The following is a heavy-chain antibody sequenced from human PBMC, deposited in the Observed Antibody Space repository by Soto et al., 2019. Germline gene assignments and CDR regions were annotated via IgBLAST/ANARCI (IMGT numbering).Heavy chain of an antibody. CDR1: GFAFSTYA. Sequence: EVQLLESGGGLVQPGGSLRLSCAASGFAFSTYAMAWVRQAPGKGLEWVSSIDRGGGSTNYADSVKGRFTISKDNSKNTLYQQMNSLRADDTAVYDCVKLLAQNFDYWGQGVLLTVSS. CDR2: IDRGGGST. CDR3: VKLLAQNFDY. V-gene: IGHV3-23*01. J-gene: IGHJ4*02.